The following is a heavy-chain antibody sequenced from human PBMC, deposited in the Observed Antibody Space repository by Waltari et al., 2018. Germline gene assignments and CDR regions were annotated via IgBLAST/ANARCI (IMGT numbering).Heavy chain of an antibody. Sequence: QVQLQESGPGLVKPSQTLSLTCTVSGGSISSGSYYWSWIRQPAGKGLEWIGRIYTSGSTNYNPSLKSRVTMSVDTSKNQFSLKLSSVTAADTAVYYCARERLGRTYYGSGGGGMDVWGQGTTVTVSS. J-gene: IGHJ6*02. D-gene: IGHD3-10*01. CDR3: ARERLGRTYYGSGGGGMDV. V-gene: IGHV4-61*02. CDR1: GGSISSGSYY. CDR2: IYTSGST.